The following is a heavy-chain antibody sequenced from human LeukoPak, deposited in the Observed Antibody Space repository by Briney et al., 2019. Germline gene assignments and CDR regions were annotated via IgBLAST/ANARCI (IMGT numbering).Heavy chain of an antibody. V-gene: IGHV3-11*01. CDR1: GFTFSDYY. Sequence: PGGSLRLSCAASGFTFSDYYMSWIRQAPGKGLEWVSYISSSGSTIYYADSVKGRFTISRDNAKNSLYLQMNSLRAEDTAVYYCAKVDRYFDWSENAFDIWAKGQWSPSLQ. CDR3: AKVDRYFDWSENAFDI. CDR2: ISSSGSTI. D-gene: IGHD3-9*01. J-gene: IGHJ3*02.